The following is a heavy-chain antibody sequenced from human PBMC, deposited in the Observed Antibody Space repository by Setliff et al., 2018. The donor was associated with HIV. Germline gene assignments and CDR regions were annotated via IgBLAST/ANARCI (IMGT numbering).Heavy chain of an antibody. CDR3: VRDTFDGRSYYGWDV. V-gene: IGHV3-21*01. D-gene: IGHD3-9*01. CDR2: ISSSSSYI. J-gene: IGHJ6*02. CDR1: GFTFSSYS. Sequence: GGSLRLSCAASGFTFSSYSMNWVRQAPGKGLEWVSSISSSSSYIHYADSVKGRFTISRDNAKNTLYLQMNSLRTEDTAVYYCVRDTFDGRSYYGWDVWGQGTTVTVSS.